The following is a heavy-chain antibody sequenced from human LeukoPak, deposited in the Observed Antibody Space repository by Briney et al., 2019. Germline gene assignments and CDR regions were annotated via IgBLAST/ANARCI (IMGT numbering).Heavy chain of an antibody. CDR1: GYSFTSYW. CDR3: ARRCSGGSCYNYGMDV. Sequence: GESLKISCKGSGYSFTSYWIGWVRQIPGKGLEWMGIIYPGDSDTRYSPSFQGQVTISADESISTAYLQWSSLKASDTAMYYCARRCSGGSCYNYGMDVWGQGTTVTVSS. D-gene: IGHD2-15*01. V-gene: IGHV5-51*01. CDR2: IYPGDSDT. J-gene: IGHJ6*02.